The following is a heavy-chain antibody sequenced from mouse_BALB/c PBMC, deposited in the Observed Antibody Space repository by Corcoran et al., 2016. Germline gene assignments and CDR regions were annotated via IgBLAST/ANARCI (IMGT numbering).Heavy chain of an antibody. CDR1: GYSITSGYY. CDR3: ARRLTGFAY. J-gene: IGHJ3*01. D-gene: IGHD4-1*01. CDR2: ISYDGSN. Sequence: DVQLQESGPGLVKPSQSLSPTCSVTGYSITSGYYWNWIRQFPGNKLEWMGYISYDGSNNYNPSLKNRISITRDTSKNQFFLKLNSVTTEDTATYYCARRLTGFAYWGQGTLVTVSA. V-gene: IGHV3-6*02.